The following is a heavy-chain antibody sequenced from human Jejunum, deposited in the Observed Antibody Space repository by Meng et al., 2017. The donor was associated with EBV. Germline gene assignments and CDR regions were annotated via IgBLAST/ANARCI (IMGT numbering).Heavy chain of an antibody. V-gene: IGHV4-4*03. D-gene: IGHD2/OR15-2a*01. J-gene: IGHJ4*02. CDR3: ARDSQYLARGYFDY. CDR2: IDHTGTT. Sequence: QVPRQQPGPGRLLPPGPLSPPSTVPSGSINNKNEWHWVRQAPGKGLELIGKIDHTGTTHYNPSLKSPVTISLGTSMNQFSLELTSPTPADTAVYYCARDSQYLARGYFDYWGQGALVTVSS. CDR1: SGSINNKNE.